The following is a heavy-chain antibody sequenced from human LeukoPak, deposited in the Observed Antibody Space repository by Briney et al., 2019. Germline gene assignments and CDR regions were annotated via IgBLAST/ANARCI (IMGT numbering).Heavy chain of an antibody. Sequence: GGSLRLSCAASGFTFSSYEMNWVRQAPGKGLDWVAVVSFHGTDKFYADSVKGRFTISRDNSKNTLYLQMNSLIPEDTAVYYCARAVPSRQAIDYWDQGTLVTVSS. CDR2: VSFHGTDK. V-gene: IGHV3-30*04. J-gene: IGHJ4*02. CDR3: ARAVPSRQAIDY. CDR1: GFTFSSYE.